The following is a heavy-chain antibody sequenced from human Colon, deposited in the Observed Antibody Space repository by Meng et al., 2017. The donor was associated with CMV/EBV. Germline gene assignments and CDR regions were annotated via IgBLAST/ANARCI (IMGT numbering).Heavy chain of an antibody. CDR1: EFTFSRYW. CDR2: IKQDGSEK. J-gene: IGHJ3*02. D-gene: IGHD3-22*01. Sequence: GGSLRLSCTTSEFTFSRYWMSWVRQAPGKGLEWVANIKQDGSEKNYVDSVKGRFTISRDNAKNSLYLQMNSLRVDDTALYYCAKGVTSGSTYRAFDILGQGAKVTVSS. CDR3: AKGVTSGSTYRAFDI. V-gene: IGHV3-7*03.